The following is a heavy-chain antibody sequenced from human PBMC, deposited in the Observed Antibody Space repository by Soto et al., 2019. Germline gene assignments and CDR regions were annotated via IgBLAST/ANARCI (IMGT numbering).Heavy chain of an antibody. Sequence: GGSLRLSCAASGFTFSSYAMSWVRQAPGKGLEGVSAISGSGGSTYYADSVKGRFNISRDNSKNTLYLQMNSLRAEDTAVYYCSIGRLKKRFGELLSYFYYWGQRSLVTGSS. V-gene: IGHV3-23*01. D-gene: IGHD3-10*01. CDR2: ISGSGGST. CDR1: GFTFSSYA. J-gene: IGHJ4*02. CDR3: SIGRLKKRFGELLSYFYY.